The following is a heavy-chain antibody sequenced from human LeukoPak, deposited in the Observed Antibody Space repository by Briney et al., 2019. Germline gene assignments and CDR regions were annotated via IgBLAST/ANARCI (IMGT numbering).Heavy chain of an antibody. Sequence: SDTLSLTCTVSGGSISSSSYYWGWIRQPPGKGLEWIGSIYYSGSTYYNPSLKSRVTISVDTSKNQFSLKLSSVTAADTAVYYCASVRSSSWYVPSLLTYYFDYWGQGTLVTVSS. V-gene: IGHV4-39*07. D-gene: IGHD6-13*01. CDR2: IYYSGST. CDR1: GGSISSSSYY. CDR3: ASVRSSSWYVPSLLTYYFDY. J-gene: IGHJ4*02.